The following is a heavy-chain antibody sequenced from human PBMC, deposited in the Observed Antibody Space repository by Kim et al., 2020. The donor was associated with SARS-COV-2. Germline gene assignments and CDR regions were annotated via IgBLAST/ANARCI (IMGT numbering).Heavy chain of an antibody. D-gene: IGHD6-19*01. Sequence: SETLSLTCTVSGGSISRYYWSWIRQPPGKGLEWIGYIYYSGSTNYNPSLKSRVTISVDTSKNQFSLKLSSVTAADTAVYYCARSFIAVAADDAFDIWGQGTMVTVSS. J-gene: IGHJ3*02. CDR1: GGSISRYY. V-gene: IGHV4-59*01. CDR2: IYYSGST. CDR3: ARSFIAVAADDAFDI.